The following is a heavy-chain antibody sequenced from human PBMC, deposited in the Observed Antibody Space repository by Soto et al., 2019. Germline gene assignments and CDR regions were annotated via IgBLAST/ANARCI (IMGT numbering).Heavy chain of an antibody. V-gene: IGHV1-69*01. CDR1: GGTFSSYA. J-gene: IGHJ4*02. CDR3: ARDYGHDCSGGSCYLFF. D-gene: IGHD2-15*01. CDR2: IIPMFGTA. Sequence: QVQLVQSGAEVKKPGSSVRVSCKASGGTFSSYALNWVRQAPGQGLEWMGGIIPMFGTARYAQKFQGRVTITADESTSTVHMEPSSLRSEDTAVYYCARDYGHDCSGGSCYLFFWGQGTLVTVSS.